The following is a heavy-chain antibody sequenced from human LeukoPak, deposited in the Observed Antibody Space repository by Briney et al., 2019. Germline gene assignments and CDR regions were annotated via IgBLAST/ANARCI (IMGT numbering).Heavy chain of an antibody. V-gene: IGHV1-69*05. CDR1: GGTFSSYA. J-gene: IGHJ4*02. Sequence: ASVKVSCKASGGTFSSYAISWVRQAPGQGLEWMGGIIPIFGTANYAQKFQGRVTITTDESTSTAYMEVSSLRSEDTAVYYCADSGYYGGSFDYWGQGTLVTVSS. D-gene: IGHD3-22*01. CDR3: ADSGYYGGSFDY. CDR2: IIPIFGTA.